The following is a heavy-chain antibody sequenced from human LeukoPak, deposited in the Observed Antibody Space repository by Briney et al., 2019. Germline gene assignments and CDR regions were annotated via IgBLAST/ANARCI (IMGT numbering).Heavy chain of an antibody. CDR3: ARISAFDI. J-gene: IGHJ3*02. CDR2: IIPIFGTA. V-gene: IGHV1-69*05. D-gene: IGHD3-3*02. Sequence: ASVKVSRKASGGTFISYAISWVRQAPGQGLEWMGGIIPIFGTANYAQKFQGRVTITTDESTSTAYMELSSLRSEHTAVYYCARISAFDIWGQGSMVTVSS. CDR1: GGTFISYA.